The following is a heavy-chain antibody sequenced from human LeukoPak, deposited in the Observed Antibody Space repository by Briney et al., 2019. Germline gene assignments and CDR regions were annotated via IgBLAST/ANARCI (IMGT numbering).Heavy chain of an antibody. J-gene: IGHJ4*02. V-gene: IGHV4-34*01. CDR3: ARRQLAGNFDY. Sequence: SETLSLTCAVYGGSSSGYYWSWIRQPPGKGLEWIGEINHSGSTNYNPTLKSRVTISVDTSKNQFSLKLSSVTAADTAVYYCARRQLAGNFDYWGQGTLVTVSS. CDR1: GGSSSGYY. D-gene: IGHD6-6*01. CDR2: INHSGST.